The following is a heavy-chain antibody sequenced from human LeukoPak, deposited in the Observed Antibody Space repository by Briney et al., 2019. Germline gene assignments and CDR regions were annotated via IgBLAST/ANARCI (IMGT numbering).Heavy chain of an antibody. Sequence: GALRLPFSGSGITFRRYKLELVPQAPGKGLGGGSLINSNSSCTIYHADSVKGRFTISRDNAKNSLYLQMNSLRAEDTALYYCAREDYYGSGSYYYYYYGMDVWGQGTTVTVSS. D-gene: IGHD3-10*01. CDR3: AREDYYGSGSYYYYYYGMDV. CDR1: GITFRRYK. J-gene: IGHJ6*02. CDR2: INSNSSCTI. V-gene: IGHV3-48*04.